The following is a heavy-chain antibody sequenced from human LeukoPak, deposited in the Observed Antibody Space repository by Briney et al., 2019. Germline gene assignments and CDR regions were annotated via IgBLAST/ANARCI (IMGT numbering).Heavy chain of an antibody. CDR1: GDSISNSRW. J-gene: IGHJ4*02. CDR3: ARVGYNGFGVLDY. Sequence: PSETLSLTCTVSGDSISNSRWWTWVRHPPGKGLEWIGEIYRGGSAKYNPSLKSRVTMSMDKSKNQFSLELNSVTAADTAVYYCARVGYNGFGVLDYWGQGNLVTVSS. CDR2: IYRGGSA. V-gene: IGHV4-4*02. D-gene: IGHD1-26*01.